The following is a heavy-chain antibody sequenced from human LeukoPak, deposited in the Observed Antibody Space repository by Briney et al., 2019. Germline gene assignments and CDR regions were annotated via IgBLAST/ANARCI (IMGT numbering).Heavy chain of an antibody. CDR3: ARLAVVTATNYYYGMDV. J-gene: IGHJ6*02. V-gene: IGHV4-38-2*02. CDR2: INHSGST. CDR1: GYSISSGYY. Sequence: SETLSLTCTVSGYSISSGYYWGWIRQPPGKGLEWIGEINHSGSTNYNPSLKSRVTISVDTSKNQFSLKLSSVTAADTAVYYCARLAVVTATNYYYGMDVWGQGTTVTVSS. D-gene: IGHD2-21*02.